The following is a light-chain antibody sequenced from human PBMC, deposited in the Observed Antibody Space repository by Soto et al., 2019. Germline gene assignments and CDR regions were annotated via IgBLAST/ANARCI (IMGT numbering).Light chain of an antibody. Sequence: EIVMTQAPATLSLSPGERATLSCRASQSVGKYLAWCQQKPGQAPRLLIYGASTRATGIPDRFSGTGSGTDFTLTINRLEPEDFAVYYCQHFGDSPITFGQGTRLEIK. CDR3: QHFGDSPIT. J-gene: IGKJ5*01. CDR2: GAS. CDR1: QSVGKY. V-gene: IGKV3-20*01.